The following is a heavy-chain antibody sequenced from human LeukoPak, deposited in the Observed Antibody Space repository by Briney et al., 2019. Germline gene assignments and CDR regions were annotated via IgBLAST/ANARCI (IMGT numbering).Heavy chain of an antibody. J-gene: IGHJ5*02. Sequence: SQTLSLTCTVSGDSISSGDYYWSWIRQPPGKGLECIGTIYHSGSTYYNPSLKSRVTISVDTSKNQFSLKLSSVTAADTAVYYCARHRRRRLTYNWFDPWGQGTLVTVSS. CDR2: IYHSGST. V-gene: IGHV4-30-2*03. CDR3: ARHRRRRLTYNWFDP. CDR1: GDSISSGDYY.